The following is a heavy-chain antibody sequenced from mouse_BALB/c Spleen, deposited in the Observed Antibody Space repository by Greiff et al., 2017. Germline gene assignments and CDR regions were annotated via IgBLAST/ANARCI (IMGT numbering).Heavy chain of an antibody. V-gene: IGHV1S127*01. Sequence: VQLQQSGPQLVRPGASVKISCKASGYSFTSYWMHWVKQRPGQGLEWIGMIDPSDSETRLNQKFKDKATLTVDKSSSTAYMQLSSPTSEDSAVYHCARNYGSSAWFAYWGQGTLVTVSA. CDR3: ARNYGSSAWFAY. D-gene: IGHD1-1*01. CDR1: GYSFTSYW. CDR2: IDPSDSET. J-gene: IGHJ3*01.